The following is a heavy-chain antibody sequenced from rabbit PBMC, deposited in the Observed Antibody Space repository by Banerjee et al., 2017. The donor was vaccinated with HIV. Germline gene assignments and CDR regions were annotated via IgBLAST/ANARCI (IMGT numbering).Heavy chain of an antibody. D-gene: IGHD4-1*01. CDR1: GFDFSTYY. CDR3: ARDLAGVIGWNFSL. Sequence: QEQLEESGGGLVQPEGSLTLTCTASGFDFSTYYMSWVRQAPGKGLEWIGYIDPVFGSTYYASWVNGRFTISSHNAQNTLYLQLNSLTAADTATYFCARDLAGVIGWNFSLWGQGTLVTVS. J-gene: IGHJ4*01. V-gene: IGHV1S47*01. CDR2: IDPVFGST.